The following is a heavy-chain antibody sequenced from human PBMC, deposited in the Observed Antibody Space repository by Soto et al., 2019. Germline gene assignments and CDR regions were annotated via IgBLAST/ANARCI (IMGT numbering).Heavy chain of an antibody. Sequence: QVQLQQWGAGLLKPSETLSLTCAVFGGSVNSGNYCWSWIRQPPGKGLEWIGEMSHSGGTHFNPSLKSRVTISVDTSKNQFSLKMSSVTAADTALYHCARVERGTATTVVDAFDIWGPGTMVTVSS. D-gene: IGHD1-1*01. J-gene: IGHJ3*02. CDR2: MSHSGGT. CDR1: GGSVNSGNYC. V-gene: IGHV4-34*01. CDR3: ARVERGTATTVVDAFDI.